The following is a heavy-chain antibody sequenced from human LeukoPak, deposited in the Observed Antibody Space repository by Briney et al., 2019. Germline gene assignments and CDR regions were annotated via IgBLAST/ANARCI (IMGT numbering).Heavy chain of an antibody. CDR3: ARPVEYCGGDCIGGNAFDI. Sequence: GESLKISCKGSGYSFTSYWIGWVRQMPGKGLEWMGIIYPGDSDTRYSPSFQGQVTISADKSISTAYLQWSSLKASDTAMYYCARPVEYCGGDCIGGNAFDIWGQGTMVTVSS. D-gene: IGHD2-21*01. CDR1: GYSFTSYW. CDR2: IYPGDSDT. V-gene: IGHV5-51*01. J-gene: IGHJ3*02.